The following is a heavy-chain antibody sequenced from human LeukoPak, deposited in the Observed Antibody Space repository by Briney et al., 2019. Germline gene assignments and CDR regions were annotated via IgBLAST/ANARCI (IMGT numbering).Heavy chain of an antibody. CDR1: GYTFTSYG. Sequence: ASVKVSFKASGYTFTSYGISWVRQAPGQGLEWMGRISAYNGNTNYAQKLQGRVTMTTDTSTSTAYMELRSLRSDDTAVYYCASDSGYVDYYGMDVWGQGTTVTVSS. D-gene: IGHD5-12*01. V-gene: IGHV1-18*01. J-gene: IGHJ6*02. CDR2: ISAYNGNT. CDR3: ASDSGYVDYYGMDV.